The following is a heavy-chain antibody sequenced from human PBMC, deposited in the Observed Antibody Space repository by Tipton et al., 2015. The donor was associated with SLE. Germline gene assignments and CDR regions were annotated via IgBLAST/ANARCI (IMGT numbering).Heavy chain of an antibody. CDR2: IHHSGST. J-gene: IGHJ4*02. D-gene: IGHD2-8*01. CDR3: VRLRSKVLIDY. V-gene: IGHV4-59*12. CDR1: GGSISSYY. Sequence: TLSLTCTVSGGSISSYYWSWIRQPPGKGLEWIGYIHHSGSTYYYPSLKSRITISVDTSKNQFSLEVRSVTAADTAVYYCVRLRSKVLIDYWGQGTLVTVSS.